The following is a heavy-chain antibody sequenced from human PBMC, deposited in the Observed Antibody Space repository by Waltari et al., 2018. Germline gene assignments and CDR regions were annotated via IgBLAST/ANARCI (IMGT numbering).Heavy chain of an antibody. J-gene: IGHJ6*03. CDR2: IRANQYDK. V-gene: IGHV3-30*02. D-gene: IGHD3-3*01. CDR1: GFIFTNYG. Sequence: QVHLVESGGAVVQPGGSLRLSCTASGFIFTNYGIHWVRQAPGKGLEWVALIRANQYDKNYRDSVRGRFTISRDNSMNTVYLQMNSLRGEDTAVYYCARDHEDVLRFLERPRQSTHDFYMDVWGKGTTVAVSS. CDR3: ARDHEDVLRFLERPRQSTHDFYMDV.